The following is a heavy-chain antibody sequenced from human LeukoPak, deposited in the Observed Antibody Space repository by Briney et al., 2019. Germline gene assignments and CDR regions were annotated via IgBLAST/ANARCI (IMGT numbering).Heavy chain of an antibody. D-gene: IGHD1-26*01. Sequence: ASVKVSCKASGYTFTSFSITWVRQAPGQGLEWMGWISFYNGNTSYAQKLLGRVTITTDTSTKRDYMELRSLRSDDTAVYYCARMGGELLGPWFDYWGQGTLVTVSS. CDR1: GYTFTSFS. CDR3: ARMGGELLGPWFDY. CDR2: ISFYNGNT. V-gene: IGHV1-18*01. J-gene: IGHJ4*02.